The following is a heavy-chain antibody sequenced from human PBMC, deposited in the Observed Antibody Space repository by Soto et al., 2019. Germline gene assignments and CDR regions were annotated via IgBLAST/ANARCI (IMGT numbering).Heavy chain of an antibody. CDR2: ISYDGSNK. J-gene: IGHJ4*02. Sequence: GGSLRLSCAASGFTFSNYAMSWVRQAPGKGLEWVAVISYDGSNKYYADSVKGRFTISRDNSKNTLYLQMNSLRAEDTAAYYCARDYGDYVSEFDYWGQETLVTVSS. D-gene: IGHD4-17*01. V-gene: IGHV3-30*03. CDR3: ARDYGDYVSEFDY. CDR1: GFTFSNYA.